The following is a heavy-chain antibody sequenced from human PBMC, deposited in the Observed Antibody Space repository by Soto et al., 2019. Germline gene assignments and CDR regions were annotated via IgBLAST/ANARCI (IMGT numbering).Heavy chain of an antibody. D-gene: IGHD7-27*01. CDR2: IYYSGST. J-gene: IGHJ4*02. Sequence: SETLSLTCTVCGGSISSCRYYWGWNRQPPGKGLEWVGYIYYSGSTYYNPSLKSRVTISVDTSKNQFSLILSSVTAADTAVYYCARITRSPNSGYFDYWGQGALVTVSS. V-gene: IGHV4-39*07. CDR1: GGSISSCRYY. CDR3: ARITRSPNSGYFDY.